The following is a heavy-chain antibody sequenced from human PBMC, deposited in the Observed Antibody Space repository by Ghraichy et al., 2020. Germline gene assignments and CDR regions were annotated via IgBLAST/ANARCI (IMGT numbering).Heavy chain of an antibody. CDR3: ARHLADHFDSSGYLLDY. CDR2: IGSNGNYI. CDR1: GFTFSSYS. V-gene: IGHV3-21*01. D-gene: IGHD3-22*01. J-gene: IGHJ4*02. Sequence: LSLTCAASGFTFSSYSMNWVRQAPGKGLEWVSSIGSNGNYIYYADSVKGRFTISRDNAKNSLYLQMNSLRAEDTAVYYCARHLADHFDSSGYLLDYWGQGTLVTVSS.